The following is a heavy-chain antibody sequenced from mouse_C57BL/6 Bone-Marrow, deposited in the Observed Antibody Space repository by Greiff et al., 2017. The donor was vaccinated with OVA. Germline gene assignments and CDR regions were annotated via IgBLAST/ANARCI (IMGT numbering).Heavy chain of an antibody. V-gene: IGHV1-80*01. Sequence: LEESGAELVKPGASVKISCKASGYAFSSYWMNWVKQRPGKGLEWIGQIYPGDGDTNYNGKFKGKATLTADKSSSTAYMQLSSLTSEDSAVYFCARSHGKLRLDYWGQGTTLTVSS. CDR2: IYPGDGDT. CDR1: GYAFSSYW. J-gene: IGHJ2*01. D-gene: IGHD3-2*02. CDR3: ARSHGKLRLDY.